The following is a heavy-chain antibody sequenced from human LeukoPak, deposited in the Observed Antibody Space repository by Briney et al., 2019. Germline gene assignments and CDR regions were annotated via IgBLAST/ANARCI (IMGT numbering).Heavy chain of an antibody. D-gene: IGHD1-26*01. V-gene: IGHV3-53*01. CDR2: IYSGGST. Sequence: GGSLRLSCAASGFTVSSNYMSWVRQAPGKGLEWVSVIYSGGSTYYADSVKGRFTISRDNSKNTPYLQMNSLRAEDTAVYYCAKVVLRGSYYYYYGMDVWGQGTTVTVSS. J-gene: IGHJ6*02. CDR1: GFTVSSNY. CDR3: AKVVLRGSYYYYYGMDV.